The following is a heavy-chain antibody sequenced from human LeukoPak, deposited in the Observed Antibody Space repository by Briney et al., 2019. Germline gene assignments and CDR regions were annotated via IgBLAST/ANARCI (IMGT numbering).Heavy chain of an antibody. CDR3: AAWTDRGYNF. CDR1: GFTFSSSW. J-gene: IGHJ4*02. CDR2: INPEGSQT. Sequence: GGSLRLSCAASGFTFSSSWMNWVRQPPGKGLEWVGNINPEGSQTRFVDSVMGRFTMSKDNAKNSLYLQMDRLRVEDTAVFYCAAWTDRGYNFWGQGTVVTVSS. D-gene: IGHD1-20*01. V-gene: IGHV3-7*01.